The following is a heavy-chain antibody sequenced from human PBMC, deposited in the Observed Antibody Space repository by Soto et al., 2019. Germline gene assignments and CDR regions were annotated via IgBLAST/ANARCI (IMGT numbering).Heavy chain of an antibody. CDR1: GGSFSGYY. Sequence: QVQLQQWGAGLLKPSETLSLTCAVYGGSFSGYYWSWIRQPPGTGLEWIGEINHSGSTNYNPSLKGRVTISVDASKNQFSLKLSSVTAADTAVYYCARVENYDILTGYLGGYFDYWGQGTLVTVSS. J-gene: IGHJ4*02. V-gene: IGHV4-34*01. CDR3: ARVENYDILTGYLGGYFDY. CDR2: INHSGST. D-gene: IGHD3-9*01.